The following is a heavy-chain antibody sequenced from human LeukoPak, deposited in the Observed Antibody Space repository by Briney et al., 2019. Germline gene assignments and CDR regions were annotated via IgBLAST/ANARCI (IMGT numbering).Heavy chain of an antibody. CDR1: AFTFSSKY. D-gene: IGHD3-16*01. J-gene: IGHJ4*02. V-gene: IGHV3-66*01. CDR2: IYSGRST. CDR3: AKDQEGESSEDY. Sequence: GSLRLSCAASAFTFSSKYMSWVRQAPGKGLEWVSVIYSGRSTYYADSVKGRFTISRDNSKNTLYLQMNSLRAEDTAVYYCAKDQEGESSEDYWGQGNLVTVSS.